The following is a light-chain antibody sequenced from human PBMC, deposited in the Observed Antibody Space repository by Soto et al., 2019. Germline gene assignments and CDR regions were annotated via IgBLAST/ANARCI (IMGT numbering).Light chain of an antibody. CDR3: QQDNDWPPYT. CDR1: QSVSSN. CDR2: ATS. V-gene: IGKV3-15*01. Sequence: EIVMTQSPATLSVSPGDRATLSCRASQSVSSNLAWYQPKPGQPPSILIYATSTMATGVPARFSGSGSGTEFTLTISSLQSEDFAVYYCQQDNDWPPYTFGQGTKLEIK. J-gene: IGKJ2*01.